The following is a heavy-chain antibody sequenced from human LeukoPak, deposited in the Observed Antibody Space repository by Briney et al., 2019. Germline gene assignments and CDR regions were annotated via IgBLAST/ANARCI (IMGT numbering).Heavy chain of an antibody. CDR2: IYSGGST. V-gene: IGHV3-53*01. D-gene: IGHD1-26*01. Sequence: GGSLRLSCAASGFTFSSYAMSWVRQAPGKGLEWVSVIYSGGSTYYADSVKGRFTISRDNSKNTLYLQMNSLRAEDTAVYYCAIFNSGSPDYWGQGTLVTVSS. CDR1: GFTFSSYA. CDR3: AIFNSGSPDY. J-gene: IGHJ4*02.